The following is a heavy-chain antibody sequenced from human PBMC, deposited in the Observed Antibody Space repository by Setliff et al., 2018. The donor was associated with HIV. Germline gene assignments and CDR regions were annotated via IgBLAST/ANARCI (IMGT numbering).Heavy chain of an antibody. CDR3: ARHSLGNIGDYIRIGAIDI. CDR1: GGSFGAYY. J-gene: IGHJ3*02. Sequence: SETLSLTCAVYGGSFGAYYWTWIRQPPGKGLEWIGEINRSGNTKYNPSLKSRVTISIDTSKKQFSLRLNSVTAADTAVYYCARHSLGNIGDYIRIGAIDIWGQGTMVTVSS. CDR2: INRSGNT. V-gene: IGHV4-34*01. D-gene: IGHD4-17*01.